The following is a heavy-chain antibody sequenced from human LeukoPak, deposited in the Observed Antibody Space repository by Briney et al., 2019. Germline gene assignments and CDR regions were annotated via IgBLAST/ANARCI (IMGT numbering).Heavy chain of an antibody. V-gene: IGHV3-23*01. CDR2: ISGSGGDI. J-gene: IGHJ5*02. D-gene: IGHD6-19*01. CDR3: AKLPTTGWYAGGNWFDP. CDR1: GFTFSNYA. Sequence: GGSLRLSCAASGFTFSNYAMTWVRQAPGKGLEWVSLISGSGGDIRYADSVRGRFSISRDNSRNTLYLQMNSLRAEDTAVFYCAKLPTTGWYAGGNWFDPWGQGTLVTVSS.